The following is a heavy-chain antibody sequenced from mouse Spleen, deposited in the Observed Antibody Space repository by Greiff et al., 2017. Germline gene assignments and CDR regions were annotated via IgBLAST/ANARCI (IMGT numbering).Heavy chain of an antibody. D-gene: IGHD2-3*01. V-gene: IGHV1-39*01. CDR3: ARNYDGYYDYAMDY. CDR1: GYSFTDYI. Sequence: EVQLQQTGPELVKPGASVKISCKASGYSFTDYIMLWVKQSHGKSLEWIGNINPYYGSTSYNLKFKGKATLTVDKSSSTAYMQLNSLTSEDSAVYYCARNYDGYYDYAMDYWGQGTSVTVSS. J-gene: IGHJ4*01. CDR2: INPYYGST.